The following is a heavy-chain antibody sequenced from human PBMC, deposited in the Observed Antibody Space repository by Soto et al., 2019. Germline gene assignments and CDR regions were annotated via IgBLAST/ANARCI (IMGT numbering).Heavy chain of an antibody. CDR2: IIPIFGTA. J-gene: IGHJ4*02. CDR3: ARDPGGGVVADFDY. Sequence: ASVKVSCKASGGTFSSYAISWVRQAPGQGLEWMGGIIPIFGTANYAQKFQGRVTITADESTSTAYMELSSLRSEDTAVYYCARDPGGGVVADFDYWGQGTLVTVSS. CDR1: GGTFSSYA. D-gene: IGHD1-26*01. V-gene: IGHV1-69*13.